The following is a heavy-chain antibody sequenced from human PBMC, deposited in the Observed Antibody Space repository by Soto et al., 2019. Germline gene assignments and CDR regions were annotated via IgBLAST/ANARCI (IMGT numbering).Heavy chain of an antibody. V-gene: IGHV3-23*01. CDR2: ISGSGGST. CDR1: GFTFSSYA. Sequence: GGSLRLSCAASGFTFSSYAMSWVRQAPGKGLEWVSAISGSGGSTYYADSVKGRFTISRDNSKNTLYLQMNSLRAEDTAVYYCAKNPFSSEYYYGTGRYNLDYGRQGTLVPVSS. D-gene: IGHD3-10*01. J-gene: IGHJ4*02. CDR3: AKNPFSSEYYYGTGRYNLDY.